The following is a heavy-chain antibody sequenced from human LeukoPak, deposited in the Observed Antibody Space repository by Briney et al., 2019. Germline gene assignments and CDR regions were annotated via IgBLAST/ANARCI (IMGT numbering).Heavy chain of an antibody. D-gene: IGHD2-2*01. V-gene: IGHV6-1*01. Sequence: QTLSLTCAISGDSVSSNSVTCNWIRQSPSRGLEWLGRTYYRSTWYNDYAVSVRGRITVNPDTSKNQFSLHLNSVTPEDTAVYYCARRLTQYDCFDPWGQGILVTVSS. CDR3: ARRLTQYDCFDP. J-gene: IGHJ5*02. CDR2: TYYRSTWYN. CDR1: GDSVSSNSVT.